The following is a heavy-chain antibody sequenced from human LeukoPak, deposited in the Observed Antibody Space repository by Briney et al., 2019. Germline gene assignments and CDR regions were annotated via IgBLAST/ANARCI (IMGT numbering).Heavy chain of an antibody. CDR2: IKQDGSEK. Sequence: PGGSLRLSCAASGFTFSSYWMSWVRQAPGKGLEWVANIKQDGSEKYYVDSVKGRFTISRDNAKNSLYLQMNSLRAEDTAVYYCACYYDSSGYYYSFDYWGQGTLVTVSS. D-gene: IGHD3-22*01. V-gene: IGHV3-7*03. CDR1: GFTFSSYW. CDR3: ACYYDSSGYYYSFDY. J-gene: IGHJ4*02.